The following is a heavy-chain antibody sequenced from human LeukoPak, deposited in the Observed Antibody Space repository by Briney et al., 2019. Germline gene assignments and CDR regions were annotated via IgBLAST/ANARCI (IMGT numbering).Heavy chain of an antibody. V-gene: IGHV3-7*01. Sequence: GGSLRLSCAVSGFTFSSYWMYWVRQAPGKGLEWVANIKQDGSEIYYVDSVKGRFTISRDNAKSSLYLQMNSLRADDTAVYFCARGGSGPDYWGQGTLVTVSS. J-gene: IGHJ4*02. CDR2: IKQDGSEI. D-gene: IGHD2-15*01. CDR1: GFTFSSYW. CDR3: ARGGSGPDY.